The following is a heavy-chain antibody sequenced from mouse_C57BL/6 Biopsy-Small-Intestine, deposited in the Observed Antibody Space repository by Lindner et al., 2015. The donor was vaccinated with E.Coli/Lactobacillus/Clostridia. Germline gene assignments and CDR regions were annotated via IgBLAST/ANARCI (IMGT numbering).Heavy chain of an antibody. J-gene: IGHJ4*01. V-gene: IGHV1-81*01. Sequence: SVKVSCKTSGGTFNSNVLSWVRQAPGQGLEWMGRIIPLVGKPDYAQKFLGRVTITADKLTTTAYMELSSLRSEDTAVYYCARGPDHGDPSWGQGTLVTVSS. CDR2: IIPLVGKP. CDR3: ARGPDHGDPS. CDR1: GGTFNSNV. D-gene: IGHD2-13*01.